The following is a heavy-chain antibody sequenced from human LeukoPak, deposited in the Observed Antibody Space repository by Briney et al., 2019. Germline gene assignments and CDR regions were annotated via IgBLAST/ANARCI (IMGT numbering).Heavy chain of an antibody. Sequence: GGSLRLSCAASGFTFSSYEMNWVRQAPGKGLEWVSYISSSGSTIYYADSVKGRFTISRDNSKNTLYLQMNSLRAEDTAVYYCAKDGYFEPMDVWGKGTTVTISS. CDR1: GFTFSSYE. J-gene: IGHJ6*03. CDR2: ISSSGSTI. CDR3: AKDGYFEPMDV. V-gene: IGHV3-48*03. D-gene: IGHD3-9*01.